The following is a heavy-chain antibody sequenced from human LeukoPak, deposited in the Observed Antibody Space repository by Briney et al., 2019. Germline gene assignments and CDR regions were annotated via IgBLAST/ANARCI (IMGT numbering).Heavy chain of an antibody. V-gene: IGHV3-21*01. CDR3: ARGGYSYGYGDDY. J-gene: IGHJ4*02. CDR1: GFTFSSYI. Sequence: NSGGSLRLSCAASGFTFSSYIMNWVRQAPGKGLEWVSSISSSSGYIYYADSVKGRFTISRDNAKNSLYLQMNSLRAEDTAVYYCARGGYSYGYGDDYWGQGTLVTVTS. CDR2: ISSSSGYI. D-gene: IGHD5-18*01.